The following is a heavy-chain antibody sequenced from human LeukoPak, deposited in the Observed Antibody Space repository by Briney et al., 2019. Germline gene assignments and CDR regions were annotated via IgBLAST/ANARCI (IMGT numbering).Heavy chain of an antibody. D-gene: IGHD6-19*01. CDR3: ARSNGWYSIY. CDR2: IVPLIQTL. J-gene: IGHJ4*02. CDR1: GGTFDRYA. Sequence: SVKVSCQASGGTFDRYAVSWVRQAPGQGLEWMGRIVPLIQTLKYAQKFQGRVTLTADRFSSTAYMELRSLRFDDTAVYYCARSNGWYSIYWGQRTLVTVSS. V-gene: IGHV1-69*04.